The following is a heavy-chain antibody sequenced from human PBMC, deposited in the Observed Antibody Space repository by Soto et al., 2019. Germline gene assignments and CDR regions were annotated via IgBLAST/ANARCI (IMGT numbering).Heavy chain of an antibody. CDR2: IVVGSGNT. Sequence: QMQLVQSGPEVKKPGTSVKVSCKASGFTFTTSAVQWVRQARGQRLEWIGWIVVGSGNTNYAQKFQERVTITRDMSTSTAYIELSSLRSEETAVYYCAASLSRRGYCSGGSCSSPLDYWGQGTLVTVSS. J-gene: IGHJ4*02. CDR3: AASLSRRGYCSGGSCSSPLDY. V-gene: IGHV1-58*01. D-gene: IGHD2-15*01. CDR1: GFTFTTSA.